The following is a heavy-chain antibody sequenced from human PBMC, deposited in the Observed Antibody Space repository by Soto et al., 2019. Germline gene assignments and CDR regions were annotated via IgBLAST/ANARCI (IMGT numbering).Heavy chain of an antibody. J-gene: IGHJ6*02. V-gene: IGHV3-30*18. Sequence: PGVSLGLSCAASGFTFGSYGMHWVRQAPGKWLEWVAVISYDGSNKYYADSVKGRFTISRDNSKNTLYLQMNSLRAEDTAVYYCAKLGITGPDTAMEASYYYYGMDVWGQGTTVTVSS. CDR1: GFTFGSYG. CDR3: AKLGITGPDTAMEASYYYYGMDV. CDR2: ISYDGSNK. D-gene: IGHD5-18*01.